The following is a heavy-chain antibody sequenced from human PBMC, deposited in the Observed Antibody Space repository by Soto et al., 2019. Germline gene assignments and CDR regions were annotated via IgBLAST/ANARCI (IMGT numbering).Heavy chain of an antibody. CDR2: IYYSGST. Sequence: QVQLQESGPGLVKPSETLSLTCTVSGGSISSYYWSWIRQPPGKGLEWIGYIYYSGSTNYNPSLKSRVTISLDTSKNQFSLKLSSVAAADTAVYYCATEVYDSRNDYYYTMDVWGQGTTVTVSS. CDR3: ATEVYDSRNDYYYTMDV. CDR1: GGSISSYY. D-gene: IGHD3-22*01. J-gene: IGHJ6*02. V-gene: IGHV4-59*01.